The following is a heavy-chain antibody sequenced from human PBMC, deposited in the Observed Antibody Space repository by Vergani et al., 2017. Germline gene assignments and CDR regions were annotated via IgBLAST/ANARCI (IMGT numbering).Heavy chain of an antibody. Sequence: EVQLVESGGRVVRPGGSLRLSCIASGFKFDDYGMMWVRQSPGKGPEWVAGISYNGLDVGYSESVEGRFTISRDNSKNSLFLQMNNVRAEDTASYHCARGALYSFYYFMDVWGKGTTVKVSS. J-gene: IGHJ6*03. D-gene: IGHD3-10*02. CDR2: ISYNGLDV. CDR1: GFKFDDYG. CDR3: ARGALYSFYYFMDV. V-gene: IGHV3-20*01.